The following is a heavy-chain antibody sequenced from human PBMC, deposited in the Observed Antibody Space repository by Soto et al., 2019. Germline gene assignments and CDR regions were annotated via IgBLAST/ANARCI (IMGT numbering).Heavy chain of an antibody. D-gene: IGHD2-21*02. V-gene: IGHV1-18*04. J-gene: IGHJ5*02. CDR3: ARVPTPHLCDCGQNIWFDP. Sequence: ASVKVSCKTSGYTFTNYGINWVRQAPGQGLEWMGWVATHNGNTKYAQKLQGRVTMTTDTSTSTAYTELRDLRSEDTAVYYCARVPTPHLCDCGQNIWFDPCVQGTPVTVSS. CDR2: VATHNGNT. CDR1: GYTFTNYG.